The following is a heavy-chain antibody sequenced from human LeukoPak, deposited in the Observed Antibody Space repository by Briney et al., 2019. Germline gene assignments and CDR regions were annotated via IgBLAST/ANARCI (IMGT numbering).Heavy chain of an antibody. CDR2: ISYDGSNK. J-gene: IGHJ6*04. D-gene: IGHD3-10*01. V-gene: IGHV3-30*18. Sequence: GGSLRLSGAASGFTFSSYGMHWVRQAPGKGLEWVAVISYDGSNKYYADSVKGRFTISRDNSKNTLYLQMNSLRAEDTAVYYCAKAFYGSGPYYYGMDVWGKGTTVTVSS. CDR3: AKAFYGSGPYYYGMDV. CDR1: GFTFSSYG.